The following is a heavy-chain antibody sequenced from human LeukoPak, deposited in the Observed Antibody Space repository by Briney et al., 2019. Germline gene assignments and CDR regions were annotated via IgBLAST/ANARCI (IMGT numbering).Heavy chain of an antibody. D-gene: IGHD5-12*01. V-gene: IGHV3-23*01. CDR1: GFTFSSYG. CDR3: AKDQGYSGYDLSLAEYYYYYYMDV. J-gene: IGHJ6*03. Sequence: GSLRLSCAASGFTFSSYGMSWVRQAPGKGLEWVSAISGSGGSTYYADSVKGRFTISRDNSKNTLYLQMNSLRAEDTAVYYCAKDQGYSGYDLSLAEYYYYYYMDVWGKGTTVTISS. CDR2: ISGSGGST.